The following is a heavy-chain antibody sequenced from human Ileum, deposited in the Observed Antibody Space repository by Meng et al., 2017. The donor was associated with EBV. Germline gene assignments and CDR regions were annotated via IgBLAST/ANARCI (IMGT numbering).Heavy chain of an antibody. Sequence: LSRQGAGPVLATPSLTLSLTCPVSGGSISSSHYYWSWSAQPPGKGLEWSWHKYNSGSTYYNPSLKSRITISVDTSKNQFSLKLSSVTAADTAVYYCARGQKGYFDLWGRGPLVTVSS. CDR1: GGSISSSHYY. V-gene: IGHV4-30-4*01. CDR2: KYNSGST. CDR3: ARGQKGYFDL. J-gene: IGHJ2*01.